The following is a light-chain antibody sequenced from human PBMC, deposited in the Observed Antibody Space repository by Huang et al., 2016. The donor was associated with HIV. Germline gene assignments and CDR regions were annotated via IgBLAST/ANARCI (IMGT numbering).Light chain of an antibody. CDR3: QQYNNWPPWT. J-gene: IGKJ1*01. Sequence: EVVMTQSPVTLSVSPRERATLSCRASQSVNNKLAWFQQKPGQAPRLLIHDASIRATGIPDRFSGSGSGTEFTLTISSLQSEDFAVYYCQQYNNWPPWTFGQGTKVEIK. CDR2: DAS. CDR1: QSVNNK. V-gene: IGKV3-15*01.